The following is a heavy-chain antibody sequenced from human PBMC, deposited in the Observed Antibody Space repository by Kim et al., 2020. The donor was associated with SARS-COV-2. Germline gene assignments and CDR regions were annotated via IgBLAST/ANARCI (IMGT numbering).Heavy chain of an antibody. V-gene: IGHV3-33*01. CDR2: ISYDASDK. J-gene: IGHJ2*01. D-gene: IGHD5-12*01. CDR3: ARGPVDPKDGWYFDL. Sequence: GGSLRLSCAASGFSFRSYGMHWVRQAPGKGLEWVAYISYDASDKFYVDSVKGRFTVSRDNSNNTLYLQLTNLGGRDTAVFYCARGPVDPKDGWYFDLWGRGSLVTVSS. CDR1: GFSFRSYG.